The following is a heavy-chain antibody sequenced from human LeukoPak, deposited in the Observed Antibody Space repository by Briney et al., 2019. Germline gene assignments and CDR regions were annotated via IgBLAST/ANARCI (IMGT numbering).Heavy chain of an antibody. CDR2: ISGSGGST. CDR1: GFTLSSYW. V-gene: IGHV3-23*01. CDR3: AKAPYDSVDHYFDY. Sequence: GGSLRLSCATSGFTLSSYWMHWVRQVPGKGLEWVSAISGSGGSTNYAASVKGRFTISRDNSKNTLYLHMNSLSAEDTAVYYCAKAPYDSVDHYFDYWGQGTLVTVSS. J-gene: IGHJ4*02. D-gene: IGHD3-22*01.